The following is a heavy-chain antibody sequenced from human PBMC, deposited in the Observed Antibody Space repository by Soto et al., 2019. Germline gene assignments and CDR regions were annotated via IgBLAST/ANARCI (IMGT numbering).Heavy chain of an antibody. CDR1: GESVIDYY. Sequence: PSETLSLTCAVSGESVIDYYWSWIRQPPGKGLEWIGHIYYTGSTNYNPSLRSRVTMSQDTSKNQFSLKLASVTAADTAVYYCARSGYYGFVYWGQGAMVTVYS. V-gene: IGHV4-59*02. J-gene: IGHJ4*02. D-gene: IGHD3-10*01. CDR2: IYYTGST. CDR3: ARSGYYGFVY.